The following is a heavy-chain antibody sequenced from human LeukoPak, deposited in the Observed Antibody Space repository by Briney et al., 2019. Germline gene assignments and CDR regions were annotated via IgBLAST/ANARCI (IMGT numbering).Heavy chain of an antibody. CDR3: AKEVSSSSGVDP. CDR1: GFTFSSYA. V-gene: IGHV3-23*01. J-gene: IGHJ5*02. Sequence: AGSLRLSCAASGFTFSSYAMSWVRQATGKGLEWVSAISGSGGSTYYADSVKGRFTISRDNSKNTLYLQMNSLRAEDTAVYYCAKEVSSSSGVDPWGQGTLVTVSS. CDR2: ISGSGGST. D-gene: IGHD6-13*01.